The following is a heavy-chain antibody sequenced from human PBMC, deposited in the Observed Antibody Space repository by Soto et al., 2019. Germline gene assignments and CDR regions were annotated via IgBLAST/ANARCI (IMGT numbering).Heavy chain of an antibody. CDR3: EHEFWTKRGKCGGVKCYAHY. D-gene: IGHD2-21*01. CDR1: GFSLSTNGVG. CDR2: IYWDDDK. Sequence: SGPTLVNPTQTLTLTCTFSGFSLSTNGVGVGWIRQPPGKALEWVALIYWDDDKRYSPSLKNRVTIMKDTSKNQVVLIMTNMDPVETATYYCEHEFWTKRGKCGGVKCYAHYWGQGIPVTGSS. V-gene: IGHV2-5*02. J-gene: IGHJ4*01.